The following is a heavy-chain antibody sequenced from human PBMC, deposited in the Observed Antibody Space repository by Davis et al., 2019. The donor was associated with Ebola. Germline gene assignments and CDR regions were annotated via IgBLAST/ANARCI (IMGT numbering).Heavy chain of an antibody. CDR3: ARDGVQWQQLAYYYYYYMDV. CDR1: GFTFSSYG. CDR2: ISYDGSNK. D-gene: IGHD6-13*01. V-gene: IGHV3-30*03. J-gene: IGHJ6*03. Sequence: PGGSLRLSCAASGFTFSSYGMHWVRQAPGKGLEWVAVISYDGSNKYYADSVKGRFTISRDNSKNTLYLQMNSLRAEDTAVYYCARDGVQWQQLAYYYYYYMDVWGKGTTVTVSS.